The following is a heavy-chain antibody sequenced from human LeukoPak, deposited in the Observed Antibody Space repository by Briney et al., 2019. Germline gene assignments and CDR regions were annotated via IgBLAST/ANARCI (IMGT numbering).Heavy chain of an antibody. J-gene: IGHJ4*02. CDR1: GGSISNYY. D-gene: IGHD4-17*01. Sequence: SETLSLTCTVSGGSISNYYWNWIRQPAGKGLEWIGRIYTSGSTNYNPSLKSRLTMSLDTSKNQFSLRLSSVTAADTAVYYCARASDDFGDYGFGYWGQGTLVTVSS. CDR3: ARASDDFGDYGFGY. CDR2: IYTSGST. V-gene: IGHV4-4*07.